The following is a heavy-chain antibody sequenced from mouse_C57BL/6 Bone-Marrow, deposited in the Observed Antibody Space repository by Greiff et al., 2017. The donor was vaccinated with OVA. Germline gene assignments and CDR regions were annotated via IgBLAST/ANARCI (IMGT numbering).Heavy chain of an antibody. D-gene: IGHD1-1*01. Sequence: VQLQQSGAELVMPGASVKLSCKASGYTFTSYWMHWVKQRPGQGLEWIGEIDPSDSSTNYNQKFKGKSTLTVDKSSSTAYMQLSSLTSEDSAVYYCAREVYGSSYYYFDYWGQGTTLTVSS. J-gene: IGHJ2*01. CDR1: GYTFTSYW. V-gene: IGHV1-69*01. CDR2: IDPSDSST. CDR3: AREVYGSSYYYFDY.